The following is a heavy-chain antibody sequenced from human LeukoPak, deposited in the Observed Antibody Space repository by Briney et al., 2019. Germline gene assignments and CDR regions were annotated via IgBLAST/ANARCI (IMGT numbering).Heavy chain of an antibody. CDR1: GFTFSSYA. Sequence: PGGSLRLSCAASGFTFSSYAMSWVRQAPGKGLEGVSYISSISSTIYYADSVKGRFTISRDNSKNTVYLQMNSLSAEDTAVYYCAKDNGSPSLVVVLVATAPDYWGQGTLVTVSS. D-gene: IGHD2-15*01. V-gene: IGHV3-48*04. CDR3: AKDNGSPSLVVVLVATAPDY. CDR2: ISSISSTI. J-gene: IGHJ4*02.